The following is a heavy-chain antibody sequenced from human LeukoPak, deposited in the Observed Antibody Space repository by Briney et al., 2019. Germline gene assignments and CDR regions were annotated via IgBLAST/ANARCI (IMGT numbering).Heavy chain of an antibody. Sequence: GGSLRLSCAASGFTFSSYWMSWVRQAPGKGLEWVANIKQDGNEKYYVDSVKGRFTISRDNAKNSLYLQMNSLRAEDTAVYYCAREKKTEWTTGAFDMWGQGTMVIVSS. J-gene: IGHJ3*02. CDR2: IKQDGNEK. CDR1: GFTFSSYW. D-gene: IGHD3-3*01. V-gene: IGHV3-7*03. CDR3: AREKKTEWTTGAFDM.